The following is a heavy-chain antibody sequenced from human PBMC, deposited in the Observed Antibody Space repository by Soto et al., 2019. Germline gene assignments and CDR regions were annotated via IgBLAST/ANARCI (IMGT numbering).Heavy chain of an antibody. Sequence: QVQLQESGPGLLKPSETLSLTCTVSGGSVSSPDFYWSWIRQPPGKGLEWIGFVYFSGSTNYNHSLQSRVTISVDTSKHQFSLRLTSVTAADTALYYCARVASAVHFDYWGQGTLITVSS. CDR3: ARVASAVHFDY. CDR2: VYFSGST. CDR1: GGSVSSPDFY. V-gene: IGHV4-61*08. J-gene: IGHJ4*02. D-gene: IGHD6-19*01.